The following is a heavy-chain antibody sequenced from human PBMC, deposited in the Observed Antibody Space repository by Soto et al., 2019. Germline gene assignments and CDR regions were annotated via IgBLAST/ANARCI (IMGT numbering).Heavy chain of an antibody. CDR1: GYTFTSYR. CDR2: INPTGPST. CDR3: ARGYGSSSPWFDP. V-gene: IGHV1-46*01. Sequence: ASVKVSCKASGYTFTSYRMHWVRQAPGQGLEWMGMINPTGPSTTYAEKFQGRVTMTSDTSTRTVYMELSNLRSEDTAIYFCARGYGSSSPWFDPWGQGTLVTVSS. J-gene: IGHJ5*02. D-gene: IGHD6-6*01.